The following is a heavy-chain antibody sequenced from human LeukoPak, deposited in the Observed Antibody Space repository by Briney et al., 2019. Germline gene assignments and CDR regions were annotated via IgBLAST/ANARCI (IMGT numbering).Heavy chain of an antibody. CDR3: ARDRLPINWFDP. CDR1: GFTFSSYS. Sequence: PGGSLRLSCAASGFTFSSYSMNWVRQAPGKGLEWVSSISNTGNYIYYADSVKGRFTISRDNARNSLFLQMNSLRADDTAVYYCARDRLPINWFDPWGQGTLVTVSS. CDR2: ISNTGNYI. J-gene: IGHJ5*02. V-gene: IGHV3-21*01. D-gene: IGHD4-11*01.